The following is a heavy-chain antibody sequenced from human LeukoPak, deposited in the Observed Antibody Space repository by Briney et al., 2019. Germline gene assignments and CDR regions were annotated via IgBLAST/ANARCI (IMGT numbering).Heavy chain of an antibody. CDR2: INAATGNT. D-gene: IGHD3-22*01. CDR3: ARDGGSDYYDSSGYYY. Sequence: GASVKVSCKASGYTFTSYAMHWVRQAPGQRLEWMGWINAATGNTKYSQEFQGRVTITRDTSASTAYMELSSLRIEDMAVYYCARDGGSDYYDSSGYYYWGQGTLVTVSS. J-gene: IGHJ4*02. CDR1: GYTFTSYA. V-gene: IGHV1-3*03.